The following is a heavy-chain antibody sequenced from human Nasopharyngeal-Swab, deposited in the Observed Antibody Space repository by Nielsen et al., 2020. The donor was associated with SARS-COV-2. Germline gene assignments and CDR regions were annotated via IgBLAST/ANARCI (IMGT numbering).Heavy chain of an antibody. V-gene: IGHV4-59*12. CDR2: IYYSGRT. Sequence: WIRQPPGKGLEWIGFIYYSGRTNYNPSLKSRVTISVDTSKNQFSLKLSSVTAADTAVYYCARSSRRTYYYGSGSPEGFDPWGQGTLVTVSS. J-gene: IGHJ5*02. D-gene: IGHD3-10*01. CDR3: ARSSRRTYYYGSGSPEGFDP.